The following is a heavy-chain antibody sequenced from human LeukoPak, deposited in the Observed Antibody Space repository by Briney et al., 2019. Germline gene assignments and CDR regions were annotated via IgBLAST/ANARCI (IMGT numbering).Heavy chain of an antibody. Sequence: GGSLRLSCAASRFTFSSYAMSWVRQAPGKGLEWVSTISGGGGSAYYADSVKGRFTISRDNSKNTLYLQMNSLRAEDTAVYYCAKVNGDYYYYGMDVWGQGTTVTVSS. V-gene: IGHV3-23*01. CDR2: ISGGGGSA. CDR1: RFTFSSYA. J-gene: IGHJ6*02. CDR3: AKVNGDYYYYGMDV. D-gene: IGHD4-17*01.